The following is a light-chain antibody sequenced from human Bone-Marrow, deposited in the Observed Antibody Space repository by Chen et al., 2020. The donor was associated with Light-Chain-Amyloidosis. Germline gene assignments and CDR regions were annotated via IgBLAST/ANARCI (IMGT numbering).Light chain of an antibody. J-gene: IGLJ2*01. Sequence: QSVLTQPASVSGSPGQSITISCTGTTSDVGGYNYGSWYKQYPGKAPNLMISEVSDRPSGVSNRFSGSKSGNTASLTISGLQAEDEADYYCSSYTSIGKVVFGGGTTVTVL. V-gene: IGLV2-14*01. CDR2: EVS. CDR3: SSYTSIGKVV. CDR1: TSDVGGYNY.